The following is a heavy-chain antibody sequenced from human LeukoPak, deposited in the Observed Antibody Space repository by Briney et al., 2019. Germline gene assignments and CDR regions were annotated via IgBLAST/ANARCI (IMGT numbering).Heavy chain of an antibody. D-gene: IGHD2-2*01. Sequence: PSETLSLTCTVSGGSISSGSYYWSWIRQPPGKGLEWIGYIYYSGSTNYNPSLKSRVTISVDTSKNQFSLKLSSVTAADTAVYYCARAYQLLRWGDAFDIWGQGTMVTVSS. J-gene: IGHJ3*02. CDR3: ARAYQLLRWGDAFDI. V-gene: IGHV4-61*01. CDR1: GGSISSGSYY. CDR2: IYYSGST.